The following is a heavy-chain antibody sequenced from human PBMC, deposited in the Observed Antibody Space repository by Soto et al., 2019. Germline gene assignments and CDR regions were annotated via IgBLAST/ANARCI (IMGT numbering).Heavy chain of an antibody. D-gene: IGHD4-17*01. CDR1: GYTFTSYG. V-gene: IGHV1-18*01. CDR2: ISAYNGNT. Sequence: QVQLVQSGAEVRKPGASVKVSCKASGYTFTSYGISWVRQAPGQGLEWMGWISAYNGNTNYAQKLQGRVTMTTDTSTSTADMELRRLSSDDTAVYYGERDNDYESDYWGQGTLVTVSS. CDR3: ERDNDYESDY. J-gene: IGHJ4*02.